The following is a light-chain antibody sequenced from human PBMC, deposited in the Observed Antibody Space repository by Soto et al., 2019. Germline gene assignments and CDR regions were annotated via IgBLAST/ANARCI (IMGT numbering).Light chain of an antibody. Sequence: VLTHFPATLSPSPGDRVTLTXXGSQSVGCSYLAWYQQIPGRAPGHLTYGASSSASGDEVRFSGRGSEPDFTLTNRRLDPEDFAVYYCQQYGSSPTFGQGTKV. CDR1: QSVGCSY. CDR2: GAS. V-gene: IGKV3-20*01. CDR3: QQYGSSPT. J-gene: IGKJ1*01.